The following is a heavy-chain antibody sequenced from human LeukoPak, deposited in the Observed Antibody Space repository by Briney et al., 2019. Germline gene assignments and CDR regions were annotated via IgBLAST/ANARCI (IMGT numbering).Heavy chain of an antibody. CDR3: ARDGGAVAGTLGATY. D-gene: IGHD6-19*01. Sequence: GGSLRLSCAASGFTFSSYSMNWVRQAPGKGLEWVSYISSSSSVIYYADSVKGRFTISRDNAKNSLYLQMNSLRDEDTALYYCARDGGAVAGTLGATYWGQGTLVTVSS. V-gene: IGHV3-48*02. CDR2: ISSSSSVI. CDR1: GFTFSSYS. J-gene: IGHJ4*02.